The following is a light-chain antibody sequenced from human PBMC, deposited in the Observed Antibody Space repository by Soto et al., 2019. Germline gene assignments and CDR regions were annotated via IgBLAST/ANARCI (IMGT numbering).Light chain of an antibody. CDR3: QQSNNRPYT. CDR2: GAS. J-gene: IGKJ2*01. V-gene: IGKV3-15*01. Sequence: EVVMTQSPATLSVSPGERVTLSCRASQSVSDNLAWYQQKPGQAPILLIYGASTRATTNPGRFSGSGSGTEFNLTISSLQSEEFAVYYCQQSNNRPYTFGQGTKLYIK. CDR1: QSVSDN.